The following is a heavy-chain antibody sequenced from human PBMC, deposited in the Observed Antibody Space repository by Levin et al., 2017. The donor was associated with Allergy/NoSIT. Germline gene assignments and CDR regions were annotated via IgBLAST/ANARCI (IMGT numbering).Heavy chain of an antibody. Sequence: GESLKISCAASGFTFSSYGMHWVRQAPGKGLEWVAVIWYDGSNKYYADSVKGRFTISRDNSKNTLYLQMNSLRAEDTAVYYCARDAPRFDFWSGYYRHVAYGMDVWGQGTTVTVSS. CDR3: ARDAPRFDFWSGYYRHVAYGMDV. V-gene: IGHV3-33*01. D-gene: IGHD3-3*01. CDR1: GFTFSSYG. CDR2: IWYDGSNK. J-gene: IGHJ6*02.